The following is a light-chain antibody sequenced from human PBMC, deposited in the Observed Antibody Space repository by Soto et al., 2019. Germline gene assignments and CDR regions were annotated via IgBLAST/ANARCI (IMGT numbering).Light chain of an antibody. CDR1: QTISSW. J-gene: IGKJ1*01. Sequence: SLLHQTTNTLSATVGVEVPITCLASQTISSWLAWYQQKPGKAPKLLIYKASTLKSGVPSRFSGSGSGTEFTLTISSLQPDDFATYYCQHYNSYSEAFAQRTKVDIK. CDR2: KAS. V-gene: IGKV1-5*03. CDR3: QHYNSYSEA.